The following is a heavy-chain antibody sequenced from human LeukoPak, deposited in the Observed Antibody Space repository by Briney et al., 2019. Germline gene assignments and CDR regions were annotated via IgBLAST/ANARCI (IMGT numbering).Heavy chain of an antibody. V-gene: IGHV3-21*01. D-gene: IGHD3-16*02. Sequence: GGSLRLSCSASAFTFSDYTMIWVRQAPGKGLEWVSCITTGSTYVYYADSVKGRFTISRDNAKNSLYLQMTSLRAEDTAVYYCARHRTASDYWGQGTLVTVSS. CDR2: ITTGSTYV. CDR3: ARHRTASDY. CDR1: AFTFSDYT. J-gene: IGHJ4*02.